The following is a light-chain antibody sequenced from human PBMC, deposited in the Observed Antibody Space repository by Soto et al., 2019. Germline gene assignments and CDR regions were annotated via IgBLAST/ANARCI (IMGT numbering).Light chain of an antibody. CDR3: QQYSSSPRP. J-gene: IGKJ1*01. Sequence: EIVLTQSPGILYLSPGDRATLSCRASQTISSGFLAWYQQKVGQAPRLLTYDASNRATGVPDRFSGSGSGTDFSLTISRLEPEDFAVYHCQQYSSSPRPFGQGTKVDIK. CDR2: DAS. V-gene: IGKV3-20*01. CDR1: QTISSGF.